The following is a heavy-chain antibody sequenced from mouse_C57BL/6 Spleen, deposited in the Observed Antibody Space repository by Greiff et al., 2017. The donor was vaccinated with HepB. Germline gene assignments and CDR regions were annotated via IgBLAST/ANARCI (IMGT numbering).Heavy chain of an antibody. CDR1: GFNIKDDY. D-gene: IGHD3-2*02. CDR2: IDPENGDT. J-gene: IGHJ3*01. Sequence: VQLQQSGAELVRPGASVKLSCTASGFNIKDDYMHWVKQRPEQGLEWIGWIDPENGDTEYASKVQGKATITADTSSNTAYLQLSSLTSEDIAVYYCTTAQATTWFAYWGQGTLVTVSA. CDR3: TTAQATTWFAY. V-gene: IGHV14-4*01.